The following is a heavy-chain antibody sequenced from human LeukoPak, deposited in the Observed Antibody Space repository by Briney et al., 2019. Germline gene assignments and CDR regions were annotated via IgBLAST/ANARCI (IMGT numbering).Heavy chain of an antibody. V-gene: IGHV4-59*12. CDR3: ARSPGAAGVRFDY. CDR2: IYYSGST. D-gene: IGHD6-13*01. Sequence: SETLSLTCTVSGGSISSYYWSWIRQPPGKGLEWIGYIYYSGSTNYNPSLKSRVTISVDTSKNQFSLKLSSVTAADTAVYYCARSPGAAGVRFDYWGQGTLVTVSS. CDR1: GGSISSYY. J-gene: IGHJ4*02.